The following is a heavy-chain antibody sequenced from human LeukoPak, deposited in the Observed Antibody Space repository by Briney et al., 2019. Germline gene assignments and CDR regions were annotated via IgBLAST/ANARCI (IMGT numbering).Heavy chain of an antibody. V-gene: IGHV4-39*07. Sequence: SETLSLTCTVSGGSISSSSYYWGWIRQPPGKGLEWIGSIYYSGSTYYNPSLKSRVTISVDTSKNQFSLKLSSVTAADTAVYYCARAYSSSWYEDYYYYMDVWGKGTTVTISS. D-gene: IGHD6-13*01. J-gene: IGHJ6*03. CDR1: GGSISSSSYY. CDR3: ARAYSSSWYEDYYYYMDV. CDR2: IYYSGST.